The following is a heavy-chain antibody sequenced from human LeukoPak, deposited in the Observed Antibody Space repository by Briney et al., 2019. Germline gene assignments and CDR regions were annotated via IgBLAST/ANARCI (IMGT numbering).Heavy chain of an antibody. CDR1: GDSLSPYS. J-gene: IGHJ4*02. D-gene: IGHD1-26*01. CDR2: VYSTGST. CDR3: ARAKAGSYRFNFES. Sequence: SETLSLTCSVSGDSLSPYSWNWMRQTPEKGLEWIGYVYSTGSTYYNPSLKSRVTISVDTSKNQFSPNLKSVTAADAAVYYCARAKAGSYRFNFESWGQGTRVSVSS. V-gene: IGHV4-59*12.